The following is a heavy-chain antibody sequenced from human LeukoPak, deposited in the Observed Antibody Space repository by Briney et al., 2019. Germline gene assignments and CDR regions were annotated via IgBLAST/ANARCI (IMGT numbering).Heavy chain of an antibody. D-gene: IGHD6-6*01. V-gene: IGHV4-59*01. CDR2: IYYSGST. J-gene: IGHJ4*02. Sequence: SETLSLTCTVSGGSISNYYWNWIRHPPGKGLEWIGYIYYSGSTNSNPSLKSRVTISVDTSKNQFSLKLSSVTAADTAVYYCARAGQFISARPISFDYWGQGTPVTVSS. CDR3: ARAGQFISARPISFDY. CDR1: GGSISNYY.